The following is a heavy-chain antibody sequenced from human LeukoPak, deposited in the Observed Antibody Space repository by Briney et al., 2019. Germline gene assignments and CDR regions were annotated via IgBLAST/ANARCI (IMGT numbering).Heavy chain of an antibody. CDR3: ARGYYYYGLDV. J-gene: IGHJ6*02. CDR2: MSPSSGNR. V-gene: IGHV1-8*01. Sequence: EWMGWMSPSSGNRGYAQKFQGRVTMTRDTSVSTAYMELSSLRSDDTAVYYCARGYYYYGLDVWGQGTTVTVSS.